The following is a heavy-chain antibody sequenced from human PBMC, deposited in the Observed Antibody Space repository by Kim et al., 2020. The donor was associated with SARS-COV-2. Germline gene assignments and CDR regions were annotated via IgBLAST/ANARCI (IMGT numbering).Heavy chain of an antibody. CDR1: GYTFRSYA. V-gene: IGHV7-4-1*02. J-gene: IGHJ5*02. CDR2: INTNTGYA. CDR3: ARDIGYCSGGACYSSYFDP. Sequence: ASVKVSCKASGYTFRSYAMNWVRQAPGQGLEWMGWINTNTGYAGYAQDLTGRFVFSLDTSVSTAYLQISSLKAEDTAVYYCARDIGYCSGGACYSSYFDPWGQGTLVTVSS. D-gene: IGHD2-15*01.